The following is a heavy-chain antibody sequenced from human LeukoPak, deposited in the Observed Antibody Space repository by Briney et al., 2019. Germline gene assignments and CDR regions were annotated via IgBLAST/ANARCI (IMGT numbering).Heavy chain of an antibody. CDR2: IYYSGRT. J-gene: IGHJ4*02. Sequence: SETLSLTCSVSGGSVSSDSHYWSWIRQPPGKGLEWIGHIYYSGRTNYNPSLESRVTISVDTSKNQFSLKLTSVTAADTAVYYCARDHRGYSSSWPFDYWGQGTLVTVSS. CDR1: GGSVSSDSHY. D-gene: IGHD6-13*01. V-gene: IGHV4-61*01. CDR3: ARDHRGYSSSWPFDY.